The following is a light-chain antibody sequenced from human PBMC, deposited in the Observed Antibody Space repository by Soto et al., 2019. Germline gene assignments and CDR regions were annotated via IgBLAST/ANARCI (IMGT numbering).Light chain of an antibody. Sequence: QSVLTQPASVSGSTGQSITISCTGTSSDIGGYDLVSWYQQHPGKAPKLIIYEVSKRPSGFSPRFSGSKSGNTASLTISGLQAEDEADYYCCSYAGSSDVFGPGTKVTVL. V-gene: IGLV2-23*02. J-gene: IGLJ1*01. CDR1: SSDIGGYDL. CDR3: CSYAGSSDV. CDR2: EVS.